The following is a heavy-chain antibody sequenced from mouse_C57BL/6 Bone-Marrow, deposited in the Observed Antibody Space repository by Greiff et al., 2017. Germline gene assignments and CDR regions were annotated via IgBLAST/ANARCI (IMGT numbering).Heavy chain of an antibody. J-gene: IGHJ3*01. CDR2: IYPENGDT. CDR1: GFNIKDDY. CDR3: TTIYYGNHWFAY. V-gene: IGHV14-4*01. D-gene: IGHD2-1*01. Sequence: VQLLQSGAELVRPGASVKLSCTASGFNIKDDYMHWVKQRPEQGLEWIGWIYPENGDTEYASQFQGKAIITADTSHNTVYLQLSSLTSEDTAVYYCTTIYYGNHWFAYWGQGTLVTVSA.